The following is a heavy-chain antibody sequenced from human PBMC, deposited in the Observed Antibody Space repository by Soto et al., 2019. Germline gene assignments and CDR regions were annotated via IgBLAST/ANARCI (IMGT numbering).Heavy chain of an antibody. CDR1: GGSFSGYY. J-gene: IGHJ4*02. CDR2: INHSGST. D-gene: IGHD3-10*01. V-gene: IGHV4-34*01. CDR3: ASQITMIRGVKRGLGDY. Sequence: QVQLQQWGAGLLKPSETLSLTCAVYGGSFSGYYWSWLRQPPGKGLGWFGEINHSGSTNYNPSLKSRVTISVDTSKNQFSLKLSSVTAADTAVYYCASQITMIRGVKRGLGDYWGQGTLVTVSS.